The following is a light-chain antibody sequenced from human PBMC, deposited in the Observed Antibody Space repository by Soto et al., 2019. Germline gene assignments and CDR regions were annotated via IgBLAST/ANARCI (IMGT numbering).Light chain of an antibody. CDR1: QAISNY. CDR3: QKYNSAPFT. V-gene: IGKV1-27*01. J-gene: IGKJ3*01. CDR2: AAS. Sequence: DIQMTQSTSSVSAPVGDRVTITCRASQAISNYLAWYQQKPGEVPKVLIYAASTLQSGVPSRFSGSGSGTDFTLTITSLQPEDVATYYCQKYNSAPFTFGPGTKVDLK.